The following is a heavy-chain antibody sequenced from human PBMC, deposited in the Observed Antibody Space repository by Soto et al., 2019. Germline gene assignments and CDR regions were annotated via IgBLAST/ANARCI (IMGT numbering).Heavy chain of an antibody. Sequence: QVPLVQSGSEVKKPGASVKVSCRASGYTFTAFYIHWVRQAPGQGPEWMGWINPNSGGTHYVQKFQGWVTMTRDTSISTAYMELSRLRSDDTAVYYCAREKDGTGTYTFDHWGQGSLVTVSS. V-gene: IGHV1-2*04. CDR3: AREKDGTGTYTFDH. J-gene: IGHJ4*02. CDR1: GYTFTAFY. D-gene: IGHD3-10*01. CDR2: INPNSGGT.